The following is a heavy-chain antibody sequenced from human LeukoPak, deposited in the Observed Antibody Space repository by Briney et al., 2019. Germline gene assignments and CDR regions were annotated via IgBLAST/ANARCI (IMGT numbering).Heavy chain of an antibody. CDR2: ISSSSSYI. J-gene: IGHJ4*02. V-gene: IGHV3-21*01. CDR3: ARGDDRGYDFNYYFDY. D-gene: IGHD5-12*01. CDR1: GFTFSSYS. Sequence: PGGSLRLSCAASGFTFSSYSMNWVRQAPGKGLEWGSSISSSSSYIYYADSVKGRFTISRDNAKNSLYLQMNSLRAEDTAVYYCARGDDRGYDFNYYFDYWGQGTLVTVSS.